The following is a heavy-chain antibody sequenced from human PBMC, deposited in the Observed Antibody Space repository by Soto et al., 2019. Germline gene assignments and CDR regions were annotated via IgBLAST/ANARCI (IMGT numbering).Heavy chain of an antibody. V-gene: IGHV4-38-2*01. D-gene: IGHD1-26*01. CDR2: IYHSGST. CDR1: GSSISSGYS. J-gene: IGHJ3*02. CDR3: ARVGFDGDAFDI. Sequence: PSETLSLTCAVSGSSISSGYSWGWIRQPPGKGLEWIGSIYHSGSTYYNPSLKSRVTISVDTSKNQFSLKPSSVTAADTAVYYCARVGFDGDAFDIWGQGTMVT.